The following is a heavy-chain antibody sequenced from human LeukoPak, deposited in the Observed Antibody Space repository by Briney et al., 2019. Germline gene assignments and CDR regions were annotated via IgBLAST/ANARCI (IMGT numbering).Heavy chain of an antibody. CDR1: GGSFSGYY. V-gene: IGHV4-34*01. CDR3: ARGRPGHASDI. Sequence: SETLSLTCAVDGGSFSGYYWTWVRQPPGKGLEWIGEINHSGSTNYNPSLKSRVTISIDTSKNQFSLTLSSVTAADTAVYYCARGRPGHASDIWGQGTMVTVSS. CDR2: INHSGST. J-gene: IGHJ3*02. D-gene: IGHD1-14*01.